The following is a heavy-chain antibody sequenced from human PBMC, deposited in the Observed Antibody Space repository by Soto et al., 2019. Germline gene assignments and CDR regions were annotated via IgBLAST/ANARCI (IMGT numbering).Heavy chain of an antibody. V-gene: IGHV1-46*01. CDR3: ARDSSLWYFDY. CDR1: GYTFASYA. Sequence: ASVKVSCKASGYTFASYAISWMRQAPGQGLEWMGIINPSGGSTSYAQKFQGRVTMTRDTSTSTVYMELSSLRSEDTAVYYCARDSSLWYFDYWGQGTLVTVSS. CDR2: INPSGGST. J-gene: IGHJ4*02. D-gene: IGHD2-21*01.